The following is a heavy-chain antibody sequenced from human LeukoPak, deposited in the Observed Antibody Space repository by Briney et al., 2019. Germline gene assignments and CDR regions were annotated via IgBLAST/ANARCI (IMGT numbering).Heavy chain of an antibody. D-gene: IGHD5-18*01. CDR1: GYTFTSYG. J-gene: IGHJ4*02. V-gene: IGHV1-18*01. Sequence: GASVKVSCKASGYTFTSYGISWVRQAPGQGLEWMGWISAYNGNTNYAQKLQGRVTMTTDTSTSTAYMELRSLRSDDTAVYYCARRRRIQLNESITYYFDYWGQGTLVTVSS. CDR2: ISAYNGNT. CDR3: ARRRRIQLNESITYYFDY.